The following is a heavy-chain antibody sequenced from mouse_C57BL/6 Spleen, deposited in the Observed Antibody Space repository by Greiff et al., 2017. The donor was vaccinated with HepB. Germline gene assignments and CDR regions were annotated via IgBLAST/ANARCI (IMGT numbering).Heavy chain of an antibody. V-gene: IGHV5-9-1*02. CDR1: GFTFSSYA. Sequence: DVMLVESGEGLVKPGGSLKLSCAASGFTFSSYAMSWVRQTPEKRLEWVAYISSGGDYIYYADTVKGRFTISRDNARNTLYLQMSSLKSEDTAMYYCTRGGTTVVAQDWGQGTTLTVSS. CDR2: ISSGGDYI. CDR3: TRGGTTVVAQD. J-gene: IGHJ2*01. D-gene: IGHD1-1*01.